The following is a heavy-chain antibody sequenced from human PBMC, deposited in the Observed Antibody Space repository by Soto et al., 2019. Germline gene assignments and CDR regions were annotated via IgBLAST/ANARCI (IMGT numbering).Heavy chain of an antibody. V-gene: IGHV3-9*01. CDR1: GFIFDEYA. D-gene: IGHD6-13*01. CDR2: ISWKSGSI. J-gene: IGHJ4*02. CDR3: ARAAAGVPSVWYYFDH. Sequence: EVQLVESGGGLVQPGRSLRLSCAASGFIFDEYAMHWVRHAPGKGLEWVSGISWKSGSIGYADSVKGRFTISRDNAKNSLYLQRNSLRVEDTALYYCARAAAGVPSVWYYFDHWGQGTPVTVSS.